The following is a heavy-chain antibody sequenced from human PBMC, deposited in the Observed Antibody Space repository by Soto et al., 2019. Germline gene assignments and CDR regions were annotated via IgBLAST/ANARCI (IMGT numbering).Heavy chain of an antibody. CDR1: GYSISSGYY. J-gene: IGHJ5*02. CDR2: IYHGGST. Sequence: ETLSLTCAVSGYSISSGYYWGWLRQPPGKGLEWIASIYHGGSTYYNPSLDSRVTLSIDMTNNHVSLILNSVTAADTAVYYCARVGPWVPYYCDSSPYTFENWFDPWGQGTLVTV. CDR3: ARVGPWVPYYCDSSPYTFENWFDP. D-gene: IGHD3-22*01. V-gene: IGHV4-38-2*01.